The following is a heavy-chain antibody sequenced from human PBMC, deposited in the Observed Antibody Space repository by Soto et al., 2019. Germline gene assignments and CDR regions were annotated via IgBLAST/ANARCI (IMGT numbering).Heavy chain of an antibody. D-gene: IGHD1-26*01. Sequence: GGSLRLSCAASGFTFSSYDMNWVRQAPGKGLEWVSAIGVYANTYYAASVKGRFTISRDDSRNTVHLQLNSLRVDDTAVYYCAKESTVGSPGDYFDSWGQGTLVTVSS. CDR3: AKESTVGSPGDYFDS. J-gene: IGHJ4*02. CDR2: IGVYANT. V-gene: IGHV3-23*01. CDR1: GFTFSSYD.